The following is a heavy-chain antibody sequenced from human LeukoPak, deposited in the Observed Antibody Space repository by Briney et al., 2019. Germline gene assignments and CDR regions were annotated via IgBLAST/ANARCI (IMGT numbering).Heavy chain of an antibody. CDR3: GRDLYSGSYGADYYYYMYV. CDR2: ITSGSSHI. CDR1: GFTFSSYN. V-gene: IGHV3-21*01. J-gene: IGHJ6*03. D-gene: IGHD1-26*01. Sequence: GGSLRLSCAASGFTFSSYNMNWVRQTPGQGLEWVSSITSGSSHIYYADSVKGRFTTSRDNAKSSLYLQMNSLRAEDTAVYYCGRDLYSGSYGADYYYYMYVWGKGTTVSISS.